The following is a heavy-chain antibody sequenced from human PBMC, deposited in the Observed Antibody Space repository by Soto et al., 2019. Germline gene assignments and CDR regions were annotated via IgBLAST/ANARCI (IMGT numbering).Heavy chain of an antibody. CDR1: GGSIGSYH. CDR3: ARDTVLTGMFDV. D-gene: IGHD4-17*01. J-gene: IGHJ4*02. V-gene: IGHV4-59*01. CDR2: VYYTGTT. Sequence: SETLSLTCTVSGGSIGSYHWSWVRQPPGKGLEWIASVYYTGTTNYNPSLGSRVTISIDAPENQISLKLTSVTAADTAFYYCARDTVLTGMFDVWGQGTLVTVSS.